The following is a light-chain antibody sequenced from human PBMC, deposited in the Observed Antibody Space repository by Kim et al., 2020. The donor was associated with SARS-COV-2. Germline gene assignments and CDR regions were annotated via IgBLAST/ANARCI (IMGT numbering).Light chain of an antibody. CDR1: NIGSKS. CDR2: YDS. CDR3: PVWDSSSDHRV. J-gene: IGLJ3*02. Sequence: SYELTQPPSVSVAPGKTARITCGGNNIGSKSVHWYQQTPGQAPVLVIYYDSDRPSGIPERFSGSNSGNTATLTISRVAAGDEADSYCPVWDSSSDHRVFG. V-gene: IGLV3-21*04.